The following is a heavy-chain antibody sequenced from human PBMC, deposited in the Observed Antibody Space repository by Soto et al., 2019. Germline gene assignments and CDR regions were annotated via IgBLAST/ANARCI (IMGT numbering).Heavy chain of an antibody. CDR3: ARDWFRVGGYDPTRRGLNYGDYVSGVY. J-gene: IGHJ4*02. CDR2: ISYDGSNK. Sequence: GGSLRLSCAASGFTFSSYAMHWVRQAPGKGLEWVAVISYDGSNKYYADSVKGRFTSSRDNSKNTLYLQMNSLRAEDTAVYYCARDWFRVGGYDPTRRGLNYGDYVSGVYWGQGTLVTVSS. D-gene: IGHD4-17*01. CDR1: GFTFSSYA. V-gene: IGHV3-30-3*01.